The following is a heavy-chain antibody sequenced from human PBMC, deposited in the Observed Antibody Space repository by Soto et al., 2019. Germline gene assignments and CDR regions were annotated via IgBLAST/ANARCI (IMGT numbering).Heavy chain of an antibody. CDR3: ARGGGTMARGVIRHFDY. J-gene: IGHJ4*02. CDR2: INHSGST. Sequence: SETLSLTCAVYGGSFSGYYWSWIRQPPGKGLEWIGEINHSGSTNYNPSLKSRVTISVDTSKNQFSLKLSSVTAADTAVYYCARGGGTMARGVIRHFDYWGQGTLVTVSS. CDR1: GGSFSGYY. D-gene: IGHD3-10*01. V-gene: IGHV4-34*01.